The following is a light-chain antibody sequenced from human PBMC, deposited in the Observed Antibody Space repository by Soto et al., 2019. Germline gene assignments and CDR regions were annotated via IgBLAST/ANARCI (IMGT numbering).Light chain of an antibody. Sequence: DIVMTQSPDSLAVSLGERATVNCKTSQSVLYSSNNKNYFAWYQQKPGQSPKLLIYWASTRESGVPDRFSGSGSGTDFTLTISSLQAEDVAVYYCQQYYSAPHTFGQGTKLEIK. CDR1: QSVLYSSNNKNY. V-gene: IGKV4-1*01. CDR2: WAS. CDR3: QQYYSAPHT. J-gene: IGKJ2*01.